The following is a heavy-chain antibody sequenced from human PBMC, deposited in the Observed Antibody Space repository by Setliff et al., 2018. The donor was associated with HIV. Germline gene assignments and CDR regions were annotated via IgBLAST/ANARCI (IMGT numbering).Heavy chain of an antibody. J-gene: IGHJ4*02. D-gene: IGHD5-12*01. CDR1: GYTFTSYG. Sequence: EASVKVSCKASGYTFTSYGTSWVRQAPGQGLEWMGWISAYNGNTNYAQKLQGRVTMTTDTSTSTAYMELRSLRSDDTAVYYCARIGYSGYDFAYGFDYWGQGTLVTVSS. V-gene: IGHV1-18*01. CDR3: ARIGYSGYDFAYGFDY. CDR2: ISAYNGNT.